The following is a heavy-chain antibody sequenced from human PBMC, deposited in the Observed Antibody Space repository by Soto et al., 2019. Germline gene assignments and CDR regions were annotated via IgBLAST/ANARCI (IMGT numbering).Heavy chain of an antibody. CDR1: GGTFSSYA. CDR3: VVAVAAYYYYGMDV. J-gene: IGHJ6*02. D-gene: IGHD6-19*01. V-gene: IGHV1-69*06. CDR2: TIPIFGTA. Sequence: ASVKVSCKASGGTFSSYAISWVRQAPGQGLEWMGGTIPIFGTANYAQKFQGRVTITADKSTSTAYMELSSLRSEDTAVYYCVVAVAAYYYYGMDVWGQGTTVTVSS.